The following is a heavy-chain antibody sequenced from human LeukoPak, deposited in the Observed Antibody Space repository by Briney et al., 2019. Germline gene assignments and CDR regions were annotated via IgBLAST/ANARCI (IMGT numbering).Heavy chain of an antibody. CDR1: GDSISNDNW. CDR2: MYHSGRI. CDR3: AKSGGYGLIDY. Sequence: PSETLSLTCTVSGDSISNDNWWSWVRQPPGKGLEWIGEMYHSGRINYNPSLKGRVTISVEKSKNYFSLNLTSVTAADTALYYCAKSGGYGLIDYWGQGTLVTVSS. V-gene: IGHV4-4*02. J-gene: IGHJ4*02. D-gene: IGHD1-26*01.